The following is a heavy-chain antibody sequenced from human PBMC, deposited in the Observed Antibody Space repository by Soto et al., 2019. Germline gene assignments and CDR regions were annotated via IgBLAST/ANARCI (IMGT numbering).Heavy chain of an antibody. CDR1: GGTFSSYA. CDR2: IIPIFGTA. D-gene: IGHD3-22*01. Sequence: SVKVSCKASGGTFSSYAISWVRQAPGQGLEWMGGIIPIFGTANYAQKFQGRVTITADESTSTAYMELSSLRSEDTAVYYCAGDSSGYYNLPPYYFDYWGQGTLVTVS. CDR3: AGDSSGYYNLPPYYFDY. V-gene: IGHV1-69*13. J-gene: IGHJ4*02.